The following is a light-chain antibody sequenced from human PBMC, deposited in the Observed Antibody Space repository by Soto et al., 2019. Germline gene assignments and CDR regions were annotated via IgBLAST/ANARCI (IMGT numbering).Light chain of an antibody. Sequence: QMTQSPSTLSASVGDRVTITCRASQNIRSRLAWFQQKPGKAPKLLIYDASSLESGVPQRFSGSGSGTEFTLTISSLQSEDFALYYCQQYNNWPRTFGQGTKVDIK. CDR1: QNIRSR. CDR2: DAS. CDR3: QQYNNWPRT. V-gene: IGKV1-5*01. J-gene: IGKJ1*01.